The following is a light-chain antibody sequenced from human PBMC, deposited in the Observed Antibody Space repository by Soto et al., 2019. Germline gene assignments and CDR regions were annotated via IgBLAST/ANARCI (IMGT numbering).Light chain of an antibody. V-gene: IGLV2-14*03. CDR2: DVS. CDR3: TSYTSSRTYV. CDR1: SNDVGAYNY. J-gene: IGLJ1*01. Sequence: LTQPASVSGSPGQSITVSCTGTSNDVGAYNYVSWYQQHPGTAHKLMIYDVSNRPSGVSNRFSGSKSGNTASLTISGLQAEDEADYYCTSYTSSRTYVFGTGTKVTVL.